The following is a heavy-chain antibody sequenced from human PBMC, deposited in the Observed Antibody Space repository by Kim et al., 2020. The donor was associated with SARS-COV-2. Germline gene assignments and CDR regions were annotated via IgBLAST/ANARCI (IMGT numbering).Heavy chain of an antibody. V-gene: IGHV1-18*04. Sequence: ASVKVSCKASGYTFTSYGISWVRQAPGQGREWIGWISAYNGNTNYAQKLQGRVTMTTDTSTRTADMELRSLRSDDTAVYYCARGRTGGIESGTVYDILPGYSLIPATYSGQGRLVTFSS. CDR3: ARGRTGGIESGTVYDILPGYSLIPATY. D-gene: IGHD3-9*01. CDR2: ISAYNGNT. J-gene: IGHJ4*02. CDR1: GYTFTSYG.